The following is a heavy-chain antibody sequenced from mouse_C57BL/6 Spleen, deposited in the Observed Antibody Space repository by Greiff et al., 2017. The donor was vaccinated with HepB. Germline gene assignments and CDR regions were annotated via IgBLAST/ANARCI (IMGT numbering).Heavy chain of an antibody. D-gene: IGHD4-1*02. CDR2: IYPRSGNT. CDR1: GYTFTSYG. Sequence: VQLQQSGAELARPGASVKLSCKASGYTFTSYGISWVKQRTGQGLEWIGEIYPRSGNTYYNEKFQGKATLTADKSSSTAYMELRSLTSEDSAVYFCARQLGPYYYAMDYWGQGTSVTVSS. CDR3: ARQLGPYYYAMDY. J-gene: IGHJ4*01. V-gene: IGHV1-81*01.